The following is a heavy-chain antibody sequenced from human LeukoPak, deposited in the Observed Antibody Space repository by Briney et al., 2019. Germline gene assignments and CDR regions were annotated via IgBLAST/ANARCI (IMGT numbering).Heavy chain of an antibody. CDR2: IKSKTEGGTT. D-gene: IGHD3-22*01. CDR1: GITLSNYG. CDR3: TTVSGVWLLHY. V-gene: IGHV3-15*01. J-gene: IGHJ4*02. Sequence: LGGSLRLSCAVSGITLSNYGMSWVRQAPGKGLEWVGRIKSKTEGGTTDYAAPVKGRFTISRDDSKDTLYLQMNSLKSEDTAVYYCTTVSGVWLLHYWGQGTLVTVSA.